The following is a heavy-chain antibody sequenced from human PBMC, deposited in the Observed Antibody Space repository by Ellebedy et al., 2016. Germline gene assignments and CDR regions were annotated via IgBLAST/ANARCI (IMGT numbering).Heavy chain of an antibody. CDR1: GYNFTKYW. Sequence: ASVKVSCKGSGYNFTKYWIGWVRQMPGKGLDWMGIIYPGDSDSRYSPSFQGQVTFSADKSIHTAYLQWSSLKASDTAIYYCARHEGYCTSTSCYNWFDPWGQGTLVTVSS. J-gene: IGHJ5*02. V-gene: IGHV5-51*01. CDR3: ARHEGYCTSTSCYNWFDP. D-gene: IGHD2-2*02. CDR2: IYPGDSDS.